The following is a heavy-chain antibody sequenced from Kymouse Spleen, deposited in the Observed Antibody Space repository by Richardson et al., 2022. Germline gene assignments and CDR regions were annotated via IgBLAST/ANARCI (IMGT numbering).Heavy chain of an antibody. D-gene: IGHD1-7*01. J-gene: IGHJ6*02. CDR3: ARGITGTTIYYYYGMDV. V-gene: IGHV4-34*01. Sequence: QVQLQQWGAGLLKPSETLSLTCAVYGGSFSGYYWSWIRQPPGKGLEWIGEINHSGSTNYNPSLKSRVTISVDTSKNQFSLKLSSVTAADTAVYYCARGITGTTIYYYYGMDVWGQGTTVTVSS. CDR2: INHSGST. CDR1: GGSFSGYY.